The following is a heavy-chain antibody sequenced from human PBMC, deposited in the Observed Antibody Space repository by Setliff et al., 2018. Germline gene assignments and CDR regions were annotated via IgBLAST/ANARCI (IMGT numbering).Heavy chain of an antibody. Sequence: SETLSLTCFQESLRDPINSHYWSWIRQPAGKGLEWIGRIYADGSTNYNPSLKSRVTMSIDTSKNQFFLEVRSVTAADTAVYYCARDRGSNNSPEDFDYWGLGTLVTVSS. CDR3: ARDRGSNNSPEDFDY. CDR2: IYADGST. D-gene: IGHD1-20*01. CDR1: DPINSHY. V-gene: IGHV4-4*07. J-gene: IGHJ4*02.